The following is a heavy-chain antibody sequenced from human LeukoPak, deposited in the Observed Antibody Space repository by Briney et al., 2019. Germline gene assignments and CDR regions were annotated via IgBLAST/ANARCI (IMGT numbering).Heavy chain of an antibody. CDR1: GFTFSSYA. V-gene: IGHV3-23*01. CDR2: ISGSGGST. J-gene: IGHJ4*02. Sequence: PGGSLRLSCAASGFTFSSYAMSWVRQAPGKGLEWVSAISGSGGSTYYADSVKGRFTISRDNSKNTLYLQMNSLKTEDTAVYYCTTAWFGELIDYWGQGTLVTVSS. CDR3: TTAWFGELIDY. D-gene: IGHD3-10*01.